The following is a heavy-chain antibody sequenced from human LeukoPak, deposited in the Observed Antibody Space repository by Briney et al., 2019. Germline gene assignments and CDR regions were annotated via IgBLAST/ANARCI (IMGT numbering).Heavy chain of an antibody. D-gene: IGHD3-16*01. CDR2: ISGSGGNT. CDR3: AKGSYYYDSADYLDY. V-gene: IGHV3-23*01. J-gene: IGHJ4*02. Sequence: PGGSLRLSCAASGFTFSSYAMSWVRQAPGKGLEWVSTISGSGGNTYYADSVKGRFTISRDNSKNTLYLQMSSLRAEDTAVYYCAKGSYYYDSADYLDYWGQGTLVTVSS. CDR1: GFTFSSYA.